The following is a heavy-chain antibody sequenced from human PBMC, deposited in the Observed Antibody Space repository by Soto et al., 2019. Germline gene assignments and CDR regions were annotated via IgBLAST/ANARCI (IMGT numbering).Heavy chain of an antibody. CDR1: GYTFTSYY. CDR2: INPSGGST. J-gene: IGHJ4*01. V-gene: IGHV1-46*01. CDR3: ARGGVSDFDY. Sequence: QVQLVQSGAEVKKPGASVKVSCKASGYTFTSYYMHWVRQAPGQGLEWMGIINPSGGSTSYAQKFQGRVTMTRDTATSTGYMERSSLRSEETAVYYCARGGVSDFDYWGHGTLVTVSS. D-gene: IGHD2-21*01.